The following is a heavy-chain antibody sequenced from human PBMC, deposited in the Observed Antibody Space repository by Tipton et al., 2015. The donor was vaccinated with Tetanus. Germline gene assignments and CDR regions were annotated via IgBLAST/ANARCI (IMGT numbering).Heavy chain of an antibody. J-gene: IGHJ4*02. CDR2: ITPIFGTT. Sequence: QVQLVQSGAEMKKPGSSVKVSCKASGGTFTNYALSWVRQAPGQGLEWVGGITPIFGTTNSAPKFQGRVTITADESTNTAYMELSSLRSEDTAVYYCAKGGRYSTIWKRPEYQINDYWGQGTLVSVSS. D-gene: IGHD6-13*01. V-gene: IGHV1-69*01. CDR3: AKGGRYSTIWKRPEYQINDY. CDR1: GGTFTNYA.